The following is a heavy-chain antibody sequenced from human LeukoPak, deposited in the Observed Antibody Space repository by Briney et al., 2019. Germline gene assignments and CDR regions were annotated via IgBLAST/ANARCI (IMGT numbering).Heavy chain of an antibody. CDR3: ARGSLRYFDWQTPLFDI. J-gene: IGHJ3*02. Sequence: GGSLRLSCAASGFTFSSYSMNWIRQAPGKGLEWVSSISSSSSYIYYADPVKGRFTISRDNAKNSLYLQMNSLRAEDTAVYYCARGSLRYFDWQTPLFDIWGQGTMVTVSS. D-gene: IGHD3-9*01. V-gene: IGHV3-21*01. CDR2: ISSSSSYI. CDR1: GFTFSSYS.